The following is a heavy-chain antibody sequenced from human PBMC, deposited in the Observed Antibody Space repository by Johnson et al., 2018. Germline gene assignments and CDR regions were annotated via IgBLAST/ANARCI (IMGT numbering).Heavy chain of an antibody. J-gene: IGHJ3*02. D-gene: IGHD1-26*01. Sequence: QVQLVESGGGVVQPGRSLRLSCAASGFTFSSYAMHWVRQAPGKGLEWVAVISYDGSNKYYADSVKGRFTISRDNSKNTLYLQMNSLRAEETAVYYCARGMVPPSGSYYERRPGDAFDIWGQGTMVTVSS. V-gene: IGHV3-30-3*01. CDR1: GFTFSSYA. CDR3: ARGMVPPSGSYYERRPGDAFDI. CDR2: ISYDGSNK.